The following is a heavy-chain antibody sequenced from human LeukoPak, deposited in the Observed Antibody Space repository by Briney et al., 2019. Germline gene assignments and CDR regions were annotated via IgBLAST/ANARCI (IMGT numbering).Heavy chain of an antibody. CDR2: ISGSGGTT. D-gene: IGHD5-18*01. J-gene: IGHJ3*02. CDR1: GFTFNTYA. Sequence: GSLRLSCAASGFTFNTYAMSWVRPAPGKGLEWVSSISGSGGTTFYADSVKGRFTTSRDNSKNTLYLQMNSLRAEDTALYFCAKGTQLWPPDAFDIRGQGTMVTVSS. CDR3: AKGTQLWPPDAFDI. V-gene: IGHV3-23*01.